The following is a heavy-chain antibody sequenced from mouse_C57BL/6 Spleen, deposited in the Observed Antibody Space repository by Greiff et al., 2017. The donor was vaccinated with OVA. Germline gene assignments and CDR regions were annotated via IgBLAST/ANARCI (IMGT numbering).Heavy chain of an antibody. V-gene: IGHV1-50*01. Sequence: VQLQQSGAELVKPGASVKLSCKASGYTFTSYWMQWVKQRPGQGLEWIGEIDPSDSYTNYNQKFKGKATLTVDTSSSTAYMQLSSLTSEDSAVYYCARYGSGHYAMDYWGQGTSVTVSS. CDR3: ARYGSGHYAMDY. CDR2: IDPSDSYT. J-gene: IGHJ4*01. CDR1: GYTFTSYW. D-gene: IGHD3-2*02.